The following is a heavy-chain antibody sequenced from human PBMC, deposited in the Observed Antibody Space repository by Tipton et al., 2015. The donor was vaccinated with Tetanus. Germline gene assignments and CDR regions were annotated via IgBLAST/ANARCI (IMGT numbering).Heavy chain of an antibody. V-gene: IGHV4-30-4*01. J-gene: IGHJ4*02. D-gene: IGHD4-11*01. Sequence: TLSLTCTVSGDSLSNGDYYWSWIRQPPGKGLESIGYIYYSGSTYYNPSLKSRVTISVDTSKNQFSLRLSSVTAADTAVYYCARLASYSNHLDAWGQGALVTVSS. CDR3: ARLASYSNHLDA. CDR2: IYYSGST. CDR1: GDSLSNGDYY.